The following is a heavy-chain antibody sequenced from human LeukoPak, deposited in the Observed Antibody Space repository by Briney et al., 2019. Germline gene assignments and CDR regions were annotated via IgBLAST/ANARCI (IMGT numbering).Heavy chain of an antibody. V-gene: IGHV4-38-2*02. J-gene: IGHJ6*03. CDR1: GYSISSGYY. Sequence: PSETLSFTCTVSGYSISSGYYVGWTRRPPGKGLEWIGRIYHSGSTYYNPSLKSRVTISVDTSKNQFSLKLSSVTAADTAVYYCARDSPTENYYYYYMDVWGKGTTVTISS. CDR2: IYHSGST. CDR3: ARDSPTENYYYYYMDV. D-gene: IGHD5-24*01.